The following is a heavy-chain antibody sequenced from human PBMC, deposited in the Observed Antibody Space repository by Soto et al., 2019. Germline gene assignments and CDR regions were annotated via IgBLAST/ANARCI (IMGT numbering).Heavy chain of an antibody. V-gene: IGHV3-21*01. Sequence: PGGSLRLSCAASGFTFSDYTMNWVRQAPGKGLEWVSCISSTSTYISYAESLKGRFTISRDNAKGSLFLQMNSLRVEDTAVYYCPRESSRDYFSDFWGQGILVTVSS. D-gene: IGHD3-22*01. CDR3: PRESSRDYFSDF. CDR1: GFTFSDYT. J-gene: IGHJ4*02. CDR2: ISSTSTYI.